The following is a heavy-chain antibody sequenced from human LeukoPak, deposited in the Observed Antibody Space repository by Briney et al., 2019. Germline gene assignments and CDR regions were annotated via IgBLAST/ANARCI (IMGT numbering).Heavy chain of an antibody. D-gene: IGHD2-2*02. CDR2: IRYDGSNK. CDR3: AKSVVPAAIRGDFDY. V-gene: IGHV3-30*02. Sequence: GGSLRLSCAASGFTFTKSAMHWVRQAPGKGLEWVAFIRYDGSNKYYADSVKGRFTISRDNSKNTLYLQMNSLRAEDTAVYYCAKSVVPAAIRGDFDYWGQGALVTVSS. CDR1: GFTFTKSA. J-gene: IGHJ4*02.